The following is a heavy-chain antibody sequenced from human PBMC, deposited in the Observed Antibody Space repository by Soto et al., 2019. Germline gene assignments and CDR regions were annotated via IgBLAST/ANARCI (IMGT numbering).Heavy chain of an antibody. V-gene: IGHV4-31*03. Sequence: QVQLQESGPGLVKPSETLSLTCTVSGGSVSSGSYYWSWIRQHPGEGLEWIGYIYNSGSTSYNPSLKSRVTMSVDTSKDQFSLRLTSVTAGDTAVYYCAREWGTTIYANWFDPWGQGTLVTVSS. J-gene: IGHJ5*02. CDR3: AREWGTTIYANWFDP. CDR2: IYNSGST. CDR1: GGSVSSGSYY. D-gene: IGHD3-3*01.